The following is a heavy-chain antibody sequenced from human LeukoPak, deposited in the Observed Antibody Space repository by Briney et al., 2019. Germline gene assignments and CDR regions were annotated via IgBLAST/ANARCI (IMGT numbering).Heavy chain of an antibody. CDR1: GFTFSSYW. D-gene: IGHD1-26*01. V-gene: IGHV3-7*01. J-gene: IGHJ3*02. CDR3: ARDDEWELLRSHAFDI. Sequence: GGSLRLSCAASGFTFSSYWMSWVRQAPGKGLEWVANIKQDGSEKYYVDSVKGRFTISRDNAKNSLYLQMNSLRDEDTAVYYCARDDEWELLRSHAFDIWGQGTMVTVSS. CDR2: IKQDGSEK.